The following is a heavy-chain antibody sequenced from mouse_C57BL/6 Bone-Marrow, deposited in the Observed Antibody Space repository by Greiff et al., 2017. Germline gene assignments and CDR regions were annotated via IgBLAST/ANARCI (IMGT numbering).Heavy chain of an antibody. CDR3: ARLGRGFYFDD. D-gene: IGHD4-1*01. CDR1: GYSITSDS. V-gene: IGHV3-8*01. CDR2: ISYSGST. Sequence: EVMLVESGPGLAKPSQTLSLTCSVTGYSITSDSWNWIRKFPGTKLEYMGYISYSGSTYYNPSLKSRISITRDTSKNQYYLQLNSVTTEDTATYYCARLGRGFYFDDWGQGTTLTVSS. J-gene: IGHJ2*01.